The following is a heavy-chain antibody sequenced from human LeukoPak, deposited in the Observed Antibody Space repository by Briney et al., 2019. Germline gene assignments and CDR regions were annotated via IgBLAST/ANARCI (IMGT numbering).Heavy chain of an antibody. CDR2: IKQDGSEK. Sequence: GGSLRLSCAACGFTFSRYGKSWVRQAPGKGLEWVENIKQDGSEKYYVDSVKGRFTISRDNAKNSLYLQMNSLRAEDTAVYYCARDPTIFGVVIVPDYWGQGTLVTVSS. V-gene: IGHV3-7*01. CDR1: GFTFSRYG. CDR3: ARDPTIFGVVIVPDY. J-gene: IGHJ4*02. D-gene: IGHD3-3*01.